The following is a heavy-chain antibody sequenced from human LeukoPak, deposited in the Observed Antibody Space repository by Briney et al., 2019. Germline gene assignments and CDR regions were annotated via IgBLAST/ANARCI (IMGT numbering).Heavy chain of an antibody. CDR2: IRYDGSNK. J-gene: IGHJ5*02. D-gene: IGHD1-7*01. Sequence: GGSLRLSCAASGFTFSSYGMHWVRQAPGKGLEWVAFIRYDGSNKYYADSVKGRFPISRDNSKNTLYLQMNNLRAEDTAVYYCAKDLAAGTTGGDWFDPWGQGTLVTVSS. CDR1: GFTFSSYG. V-gene: IGHV3-30*02. CDR3: AKDLAAGTTGGDWFDP.